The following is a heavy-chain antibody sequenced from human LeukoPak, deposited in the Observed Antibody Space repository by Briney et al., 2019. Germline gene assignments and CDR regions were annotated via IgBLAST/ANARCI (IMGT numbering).Heavy chain of an antibody. J-gene: IGHJ4*02. Sequence: ASVKVSCKASGYTFTSYYMHWVRQAPGQGLEWMGIINPSGGSTSYAQKFQGRVTISVDTSKNQFSLKLSSVTAADTAVYYCAIIVGATTFVAYWGQGTLVTVSS. D-gene: IGHD1-26*01. CDR3: AIIVGATTFVAY. CDR1: GYTFTSYY. CDR2: INPSGGST. V-gene: IGHV1-46*01.